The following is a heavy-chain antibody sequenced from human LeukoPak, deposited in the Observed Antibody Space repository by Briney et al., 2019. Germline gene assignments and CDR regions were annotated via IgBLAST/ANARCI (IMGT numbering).Heavy chain of an antibody. CDR2: IYTSGST. CDR1: GGSISSYY. V-gene: IGHV4-4*09. D-gene: IGHD6-13*01. J-gene: IGHJ5*02. Sequence: PSETLSLTCTVSGGSISSYYWSWIRQPPGKGLEWIGYIYTSGSTNYNPSLKSRVTISVDTSKNQFSLKLSSVTAADTAVYYCARHGYSSSWYNWFGPWGQGTLVTVSS. CDR3: ARHGYSSSWYNWFGP.